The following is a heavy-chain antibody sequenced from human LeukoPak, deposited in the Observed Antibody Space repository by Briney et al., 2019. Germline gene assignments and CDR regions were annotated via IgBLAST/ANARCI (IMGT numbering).Heavy chain of an antibody. CDR1: GFTFSNAW. CDR2: IKSKTDGGTT. D-gene: IGHD6-19*01. CDR3: TTPGGPEQWLDV. V-gene: IGHV3-15*01. J-gene: IGHJ6*04. Sequence: GGSLRLSCAASGFTFSNAWMSWVRQAPGKGLEWVGRIKSKTDGGTTDYAAPVKGRFTVSRDDSKNTLYLQMNSLKTEDTAVYYCTTPGGPEQWLDVWGKGTTVTVSS.